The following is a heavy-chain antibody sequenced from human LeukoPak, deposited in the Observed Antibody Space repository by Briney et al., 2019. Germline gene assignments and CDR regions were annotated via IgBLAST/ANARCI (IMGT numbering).Heavy chain of an antibody. V-gene: IGHV1-2*02. Sequence: GASVKVSCKASGYTFTGYYMHWVRQAPGQGLEWMGWINPNGGATNYAQKFQGRVTMTGDTSINTAYMELGGLRSDDTAIYYCAKRIVGGLGSDDWGQGTLVTVSS. J-gene: IGHJ4*02. CDR2: INPNGGAT. CDR1: GYTFTGYY. D-gene: IGHD1-26*01. CDR3: AKRIVGGLGSDD.